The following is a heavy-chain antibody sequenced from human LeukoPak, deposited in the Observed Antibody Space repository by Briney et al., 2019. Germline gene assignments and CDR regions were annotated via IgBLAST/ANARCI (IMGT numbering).Heavy chain of an antibody. CDR3: ARDPGSLYYYGSELYYFDY. J-gene: IGHJ4*02. V-gene: IGHV3-11*04. D-gene: IGHD3-10*01. CDR2: ISSSGSTI. Sequence: GGSLRLSCAASGFTFSDYYMSWIRQAPGKGLEWVSYISSSGSTIYYADSVKGRFTISRDNAKNSLYLQMNSLRAEDTAVYYCARDPGSLYYYGSELYYFDYWGQGTLVTVSS. CDR1: GFTFSDYY.